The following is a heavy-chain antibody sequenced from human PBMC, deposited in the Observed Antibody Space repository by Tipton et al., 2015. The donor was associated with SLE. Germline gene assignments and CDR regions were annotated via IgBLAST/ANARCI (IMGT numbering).Heavy chain of an antibody. V-gene: IGHV4-31*03. Sequence: TLSLTCTVSGGSISSGGYYWNWIRQHPGKGLEWIGYIYYSGSTNYNPSLKSRVTISVDTSKNQFSLKLSSVTAADTAVYYCARGGGYDYVWGSYRPLDYWGQGTLVTVSS. D-gene: IGHD3-16*02. CDR3: ARGGGYDYVWGSYRPLDY. CDR1: GGSISSGGYY. CDR2: IYYSGST. J-gene: IGHJ4*02.